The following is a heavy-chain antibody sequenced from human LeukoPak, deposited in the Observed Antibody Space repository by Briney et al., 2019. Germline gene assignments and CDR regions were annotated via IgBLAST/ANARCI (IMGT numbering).Heavy chain of an antibody. CDR3: ARTDSSRNV. Sequence: GGSLRLSCAGSGFTFNIYGIHWVRQAPGKGLEWVAVTSYDGGSNKYYADSVKGRFTISRDNSMNTLYLQMNSLRAEDTAVYYCARTDSSRNVWGQGTTVTVSS. V-gene: IGHV3-30*03. CDR2: TSYDGGSNK. CDR1: GFTFNIYG. D-gene: IGHD6-13*01. J-gene: IGHJ6*02.